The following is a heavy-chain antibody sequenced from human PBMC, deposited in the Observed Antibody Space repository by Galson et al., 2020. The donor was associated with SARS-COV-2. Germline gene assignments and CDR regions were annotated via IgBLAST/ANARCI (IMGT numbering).Heavy chain of an antibody. CDR3: AKRPKLFESWPYGMDG. Sequence: QLGESLKISCAASGFTFSNYGMHWVRQAPGKGLEWMAVISYEGSNKYYADSVRGRFFISRDNSKNTLYLQMDSLRAEDTAVYYCAKRPKLFESWPYGMDGWGQGTTVTVSS. J-gene: IGHJ6*02. D-gene: IGHD3-10*02. CDR1: GFTFSNYG. CDR2: ISYEGSNK. V-gene: IGHV3-30*18.